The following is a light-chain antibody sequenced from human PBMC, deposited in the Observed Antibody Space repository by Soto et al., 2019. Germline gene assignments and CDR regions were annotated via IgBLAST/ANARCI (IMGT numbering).Light chain of an antibody. V-gene: IGLV2-11*01. CDR3: CSYSGRYTSV. CDR1: SSDVGGFSY. Sequence: QSVLTQPRSVSGSPGQSVTISCTGTSSDVGGFSYVSWYQQYPGKAPKLILYDVSQRPSGVPDRFSGSKSGNTASLTISGLLAEDEAVFYCCSYSGRYTSVFGTGTKVTGL. J-gene: IGLJ1*01. CDR2: DVS.